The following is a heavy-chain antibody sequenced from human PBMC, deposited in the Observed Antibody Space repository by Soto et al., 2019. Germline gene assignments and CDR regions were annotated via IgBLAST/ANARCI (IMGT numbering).Heavy chain of an antibody. D-gene: IGHD3-3*01. CDR2: IYYSGST. J-gene: IGHJ5*02. CDR3: ARHVTQFHYDFWSGYTWISQVVPNNWFDP. V-gene: IGHV4-39*01. CDR1: GGSISGSSYY. Sequence: SEILSLTCTVSGGSISGSSYYWGWIRQPPGKGLEWIGSIYYSGSTYYNPSLKSRVTISVDTSKNQFSLKLSSVTAADTAVYYCARHVTQFHYDFWSGYTWISQVVPNNWFDPWGQGTLVTVSS.